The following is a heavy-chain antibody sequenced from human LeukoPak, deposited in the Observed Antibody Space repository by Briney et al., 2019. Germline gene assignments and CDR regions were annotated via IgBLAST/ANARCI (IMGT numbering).Heavy chain of an antibody. CDR2: INPNSGVT. J-gene: IGHJ4*02. V-gene: IGHV1-2*02. CDR1: GYTFTGYY. D-gene: IGHD6-19*01. Sequence: ASVKVSCKASGYTFTGYYIHWVRQAPGQGLEWMGWINPNSGVTHYPQKFQGRVTMTRDTSIRTAYMEVSSLRSDDTAVYYCARGQQWLEAFDYWGLGTLLTVSS. CDR3: ARGQQWLEAFDY.